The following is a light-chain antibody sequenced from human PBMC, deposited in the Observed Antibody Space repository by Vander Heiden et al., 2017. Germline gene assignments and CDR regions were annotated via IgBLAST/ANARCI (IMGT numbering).Light chain of an antibody. CDR3: LQDSSYPYT. J-gene: IGKJ2*01. V-gene: IGKV1-6*01. Sequence: IQMTQSPSSLSASVGDSVSITCRASQGIGNDLGWYQMKPGKAPKLLIYNAFSLQSGVPSRCGGSKSGTEFTLTISSLQPEDFATYYCLQDSSYPYTFGQGTKLEIK. CDR1: QGIGND. CDR2: NAF.